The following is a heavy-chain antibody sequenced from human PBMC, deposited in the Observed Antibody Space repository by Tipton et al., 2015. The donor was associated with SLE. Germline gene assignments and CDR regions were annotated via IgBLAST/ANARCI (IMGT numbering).Heavy chain of an antibody. CDR3: ARDSPQGGYDYFDY. CDR1: GFTFGSYA. V-gene: IGHV3-64*02. Sequence: GSLRLSCAASGFTFGSYAMHWVRQAPGKGLEYVSAIFGNGLSTYYADSVKGRFTISRDNSRNTLYLQMGSLRAEDMAAYYCARDSPQGGYDYFDYWGQGTLVTVSS. CDR2: IFGNGLST. D-gene: IGHD5-12*01. J-gene: IGHJ4*02.